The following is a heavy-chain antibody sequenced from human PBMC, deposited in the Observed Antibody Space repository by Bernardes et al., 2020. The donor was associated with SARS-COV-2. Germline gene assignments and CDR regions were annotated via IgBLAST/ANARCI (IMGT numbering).Heavy chain of an antibody. CDR2: ISGSGGST. Sequence: GGSLRLSCAASGFTFSIYAMSWVRQAPGKWLEWVSAISGSGGSTYYADSVKCRFTISRDNSKNTLYLQMNSLRAEDTAVYYCAKDFIGYYDYVWGSGYFDYWGQGTLVTVSS. J-gene: IGHJ4*02. CDR1: GFTFSIYA. V-gene: IGHV3-23*01. CDR3: AKDFIGYYDYVWGSGYFDY. D-gene: IGHD3-16*01.